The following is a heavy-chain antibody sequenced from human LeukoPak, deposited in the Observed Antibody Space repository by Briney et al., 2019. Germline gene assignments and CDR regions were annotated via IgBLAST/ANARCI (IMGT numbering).Heavy chain of an antibody. V-gene: IGHV3-30*02. J-gene: IGHJ6*02. D-gene: IGHD2-2*01. CDR2: IRYDGSNK. CDR3: ANGRYCSSTSCPRYYYYGMDV. CDR1: GFTFSTYW. Sequence: GGSLRLSCAASGFTFSTYWMSWVRQAPGKGLEWVAFIRYDGSNKYYADSVKGRFTISRDNSKNTLYLQMNSLRAEDTAVYYCANGRYCSSTSCPRYYYYGMDVWGQGTTVTVSS.